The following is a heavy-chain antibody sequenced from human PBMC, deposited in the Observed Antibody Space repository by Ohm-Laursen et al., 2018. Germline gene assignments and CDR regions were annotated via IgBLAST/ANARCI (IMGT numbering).Heavy chain of an antibody. CDR2: ISNSGSTI. D-gene: IGHD2-21*02. V-gene: IGHV3-11*01. J-gene: IGHJ6*02. Sequence: SLRLSCAASGFTFSDYYMSWIRQAPGKGLEWVSYISNSGSTIYYADSVKGRFSISRDNAKNSLYLQMNSLRVEDTATYYCASFLLPYYYYTIGVWGQGTTVTVPS. CDR1: GFTFSDYY. CDR3: ASFLLPYYYYTIGV.